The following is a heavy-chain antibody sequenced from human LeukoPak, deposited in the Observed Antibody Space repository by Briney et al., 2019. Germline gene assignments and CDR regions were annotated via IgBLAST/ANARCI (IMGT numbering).Heavy chain of an antibody. V-gene: IGHV4-4*02. J-gene: IGHJ2*01. Sequence: PSGTLSLTCAVSGGSISSSNWWSWVRQPPGKGLEWIGEIYHSGSTNYNPSLKSRVTISVDKSKNQFSLKLSSVTAADTAVYYCARVDYGDYGNEHFDLWGRGTLVTVSS. CDR3: ARVDYGDYGNEHFDL. CDR1: GGSISSSNW. D-gene: IGHD4-17*01. CDR2: IYHSGST.